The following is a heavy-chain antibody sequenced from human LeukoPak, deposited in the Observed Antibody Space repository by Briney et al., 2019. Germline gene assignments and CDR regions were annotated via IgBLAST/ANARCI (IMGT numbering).Heavy chain of an antibody. J-gene: IGHJ4*02. V-gene: IGHV3-7*04. CDR3: ASDREYYYGSGSFDY. CDR1: GFTFSSYW. CDR2: IKQDGSEK. D-gene: IGHD3-10*01. Sequence: GGSLRLSCAASGFTFSSYWMSWVRQAPGKGLEWVANIKQDGSEKYYVDSVKGRFAISRDNAKNSLYLQMNSPGAEDTAVYYCASDREYYYGSGSFDYWGQGTLVTVSS.